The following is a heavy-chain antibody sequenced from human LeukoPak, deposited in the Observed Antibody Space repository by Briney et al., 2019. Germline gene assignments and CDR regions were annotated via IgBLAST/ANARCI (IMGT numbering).Heavy chain of an antibody. CDR2: IYIGDNP. J-gene: IGHJ4*02. V-gene: IGHV3-53*04. CDR3: ARVRPWVFDY. CDR1: GLTVSSSY. Sequence: GGSLRLSCAASGLTVSSSYMSWVRQAPGKGLEWVSIIYIGDNPHYADSVKGRSTISRHNYKNTLYLKMNNLRAEDTAVYYCARVRPWVFDYWGQGTLVTVSS.